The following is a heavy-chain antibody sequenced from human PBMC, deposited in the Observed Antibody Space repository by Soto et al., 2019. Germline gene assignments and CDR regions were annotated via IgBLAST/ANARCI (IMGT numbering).Heavy chain of an antibody. V-gene: IGHV1-69*13. CDR2: IIPIFGTA. J-gene: IGHJ6*02. CDR3: ARAWRHSSRWYKLRYGMDV. D-gene: IGHD6-13*01. Sequence: SVKVSCKASGGTFSSYAISWVRQAPGQGLEWMGGIIPIFGTANYAQKFQGRVTITADESTSTAYMELSSLRSEDTAVYYCARAWRHSSRWYKLRYGMDVWGQGTTVTVSS. CDR1: GGTFSSYA.